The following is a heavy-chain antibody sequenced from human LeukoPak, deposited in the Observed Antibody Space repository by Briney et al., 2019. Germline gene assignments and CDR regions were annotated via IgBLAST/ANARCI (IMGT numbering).Heavy chain of an antibody. CDR1: GFTFSGSA. D-gene: IGHD6-13*01. CDR3: TEPGYSTRQTHY. Sequence: GGSLRLSCAASGFTFSGSAMHWVRQASGKGLEWVGRIRSKANSYATAYAASVKGRFTISRDDSKNTAYLQMNSLKTEGTAVYYCTEPGYSTRQTHYWGQGTLVTVSS. V-gene: IGHV3-73*01. CDR2: IRSKANSYAT. J-gene: IGHJ4*02.